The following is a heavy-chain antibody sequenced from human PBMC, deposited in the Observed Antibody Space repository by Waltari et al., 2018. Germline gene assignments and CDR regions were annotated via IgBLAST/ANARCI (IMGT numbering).Heavy chain of an antibody. CDR2: IIPIFGTA. CDR1: GGTFSSYA. V-gene: IGHV1-69*01. CDR3: ARDQIEQWLEPYFDY. J-gene: IGHJ4*02. D-gene: IGHD6-19*01. Sequence: KASGGTFSSYAISWVRQAPGQGLEWMGGIIPIFGTANYAQKFQGRVTITADESTSTAYMELSSLRSEDTAVYYCARDQIEQWLEPYFDYWGQGTLVTVSS.